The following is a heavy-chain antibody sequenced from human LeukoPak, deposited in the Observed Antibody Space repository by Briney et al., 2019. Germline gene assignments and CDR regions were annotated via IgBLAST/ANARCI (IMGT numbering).Heavy chain of an antibody. D-gene: IGHD5-18*01. V-gene: IGHV4-34*01. CDR2: INHSGST. J-gene: IGHJ4*02. Sequence: SETLSLTCAVYGGSFSNYYWSWIRQPPGKGLEWIGEINHSGSTNYNPSLKSRVTISVDTSKNQFPLKLSSVTAADTAVYYCARGNVDTDRWDLDYWGREPWSPSPQ. CDR3: ARGNVDTDRWDLDY. CDR1: GGSFSNYY.